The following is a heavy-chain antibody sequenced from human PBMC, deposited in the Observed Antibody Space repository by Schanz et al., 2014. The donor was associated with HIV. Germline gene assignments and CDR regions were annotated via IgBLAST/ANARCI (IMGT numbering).Heavy chain of an antibody. CDR3: AKTSYGWYFDY. J-gene: IGHJ4*02. CDR2: MRGSDDST. Sequence: VQLVESGGGVVQPGRSLRLSCAASGFTFSNYAMHWVRQAPGKGPEWVSGMRGSDDSTFYADSVKGRFTISRDNSKNTLYFQMNSLRAEDTAIYYCAKTSYGWYFDYWGQGTLVTVSS. CDR1: GFTFSNYA. V-gene: IGHV3-23*04. D-gene: IGHD6-19*01.